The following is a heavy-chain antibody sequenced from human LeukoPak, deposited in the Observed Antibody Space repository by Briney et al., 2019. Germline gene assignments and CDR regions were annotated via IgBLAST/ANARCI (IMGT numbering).Heavy chain of an antibody. CDR2: INPSGGST. Sequence: ASVKVSCKASGGTFSSYAISWVRQAPGQGLEWMGIINPSGGSTSYAQKFQGRVTMTRDTSTSTVYMDLSSLRSEDTAVYYCASAPMIVDGGLDYWGQGTLVTVSS. V-gene: IGHV1-46*01. CDR3: ASAPMIVDGGLDY. J-gene: IGHJ4*02. D-gene: IGHD3-22*01. CDR1: GGTFSSYA.